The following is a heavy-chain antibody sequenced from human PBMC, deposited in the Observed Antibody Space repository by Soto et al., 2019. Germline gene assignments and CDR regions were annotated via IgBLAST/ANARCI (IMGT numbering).Heavy chain of an antibody. CDR2: IYWNDNE. Sequence: QITLKESGPTLVKPTQTLTLTCTFSGFSLTTSGVGVAWIRQPPGKALEWLALIYWNDNEHYTPSLKTRLTFTKDTSKNQVVLTMTNVDPVDTDTYYCVRDIFWNKATDYWGQGTLVTVSS. D-gene: IGHD3-3*01. J-gene: IGHJ4*02. V-gene: IGHV2-5*04. CDR3: VRDIFWNKATDY. CDR1: GFSLTTSGVG.